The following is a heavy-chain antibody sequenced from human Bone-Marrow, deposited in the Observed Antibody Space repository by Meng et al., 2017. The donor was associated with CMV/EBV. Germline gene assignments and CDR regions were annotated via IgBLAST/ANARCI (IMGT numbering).Heavy chain of an antibody. J-gene: IGHJ4*02. V-gene: IGHV3-7*04. Sequence: GGSLRLSCVASGFPFNKYWMSWVRHAPGRGPEWVATIKEDGGEIFYVDSVKGRFTISRDNAKNSLYLQMNFLTAGDTALYYCMRAHPLGTWGQGTLVTVSS. CDR2: IKEDGGEI. D-gene: IGHD7-27*01. CDR1: GFPFNKYW. CDR3: MRAHPLGT.